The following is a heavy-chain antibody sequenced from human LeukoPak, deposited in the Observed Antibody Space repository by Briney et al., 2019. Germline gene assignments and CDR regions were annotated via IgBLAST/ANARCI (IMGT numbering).Heavy chain of an antibody. V-gene: IGHV4-4*09. CDR3: ASTRRAAVAGRFDS. D-gene: IGHD6-19*01. CDR1: GASMSSNY. Sequence: SETLSLTCNVSGASMSSNYWSWIRQPPGKGLDWIGYLYHSGNTNYSPSLESRVTMSVDESKNQFSLRVHFVSAADTDVYYCASTRRAAVAGRFDSWGQGTLVTVSS. J-gene: IGHJ4*02. CDR2: LYHSGNT.